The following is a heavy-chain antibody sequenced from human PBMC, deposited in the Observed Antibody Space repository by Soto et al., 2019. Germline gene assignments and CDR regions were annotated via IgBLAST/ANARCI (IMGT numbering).Heavy chain of an antibody. CDR1: GFTFSSYA. V-gene: IGHV3-30-3*01. CDR2: ISYDGSNK. Sequence: PGGSLRLSCAASGFTFSSYAMHWVRQAPGKGLEWVAVISYDGSNKYYADSVKGRFTISRGNSKNTLYLQMNSLRAEDTAVYYCARASRYYSLTTLNDYWGQGTLVTVSS. D-gene: IGHD4-17*01. CDR3: ARASRYYSLTTLNDY. J-gene: IGHJ4*02.